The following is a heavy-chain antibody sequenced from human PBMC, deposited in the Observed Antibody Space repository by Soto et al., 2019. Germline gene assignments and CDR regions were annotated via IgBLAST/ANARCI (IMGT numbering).Heavy chain of an antibody. CDR2: IYYSGST. J-gene: IGHJ4*02. V-gene: IGHV4-59*01. CDR1: GGSISSYY. Sequence: QVQLQESGPGLVKPSETLSLTCTVSGGSISSYYWSWIRQPPGKGLEWIGYIYYSGSTNYNPSLKSRVTISVDTSKNQFSLKLSSVTAADTAVYYCARAKSMIVVDWGQGTPVTVSS. CDR3: ARAKSMIVVD. D-gene: IGHD3-22*01.